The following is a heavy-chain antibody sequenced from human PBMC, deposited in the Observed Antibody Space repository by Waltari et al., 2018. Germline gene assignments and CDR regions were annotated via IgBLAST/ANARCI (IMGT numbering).Heavy chain of an antibody. CDR3: ARDRRGSYEARARPFDY. V-gene: IGHV3-7*01. CDR1: GFTFSSYW. Sequence: EVQLVESGGGLVQPGGSLRLSCAASGFTFSSYWMSWVRQAPGKGLEWVANIKQDGSEKYYVDSVKGRFTISRDNAKNSLYLQMNSLRAEDTAVYYCARDRRGSYEARARPFDYWGQGTLVTVSS. CDR2: IKQDGSEK. J-gene: IGHJ4*02. D-gene: IGHD1-26*01.